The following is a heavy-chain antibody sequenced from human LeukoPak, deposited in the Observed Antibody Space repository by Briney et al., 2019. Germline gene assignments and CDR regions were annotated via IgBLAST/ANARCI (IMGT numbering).Heavy chain of an antibody. CDR3: AGEAGGFDY. CDR2: ISWNSGSI. D-gene: IGHD3-10*01. Sequence: GGSLRLSCAASGFTFSSYSMNWVRQAPGKGLEWVSGISWNSGSIGYADSVKGRFTISRDNAKNSLYLQMNSLRAEDTAVYYCAGEAGGFDYWGQGTLVTVSS. J-gene: IGHJ4*02. CDR1: GFTFSSYS. V-gene: IGHV3-48*04.